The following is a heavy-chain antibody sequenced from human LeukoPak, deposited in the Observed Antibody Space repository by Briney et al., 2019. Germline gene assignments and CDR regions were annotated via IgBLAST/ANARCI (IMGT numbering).Heavy chain of an antibody. CDR1: GFTFSSYS. D-gene: IGHD3-10*01. CDR2: ISSSSSHI. V-gene: IGHV3-21*01. Sequence: GGSLRLSCAASGFTFSSYSMNWVRQAPGKGLEWVSSISSSSSHIYYADSMKGRFTISRDNAKDSLYLQMNSLRAEGTAVYYCAREGITMVRGVLNYGMDVWGQGTTVTVSS. CDR3: AREGITMVRGVLNYGMDV. J-gene: IGHJ6*02.